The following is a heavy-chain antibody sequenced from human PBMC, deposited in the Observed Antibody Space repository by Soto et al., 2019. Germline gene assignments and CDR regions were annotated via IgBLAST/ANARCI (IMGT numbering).Heavy chain of an antibody. CDR2: LSSDGLGA. Sequence: VGSLRLSCAASGFSLSPYWMNWVRQVPGRGLEWVARLSSDGLGAAYADSVKGRFFISRDIARNTLSLQMNSLRADDTAVYYCARDLGGPDYWGRGTSVTVSS. J-gene: IGHJ4*02. CDR1: GFSLSPYW. V-gene: IGHV3-74*03. CDR3: ARDLGGPDY. D-gene: IGHD3-16*01.